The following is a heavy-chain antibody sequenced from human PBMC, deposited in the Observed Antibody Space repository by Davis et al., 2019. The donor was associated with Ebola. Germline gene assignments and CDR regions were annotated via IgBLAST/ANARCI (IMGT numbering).Heavy chain of an antibody. J-gene: IGHJ5*02. V-gene: IGHV3-23*01. CDR1: GFNFNTYD. D-gene: IGHD6-19*01. Sequence: PGGSLRLSCAASGFNFNTYDMTWVRQAPGKGLEWVSVISGSGDATYYADFVKGRFTISRDNSKKTLLLQMNSLGADDTAVYYCARGYSCDSWGQGTLVTVSS. CDR2: ISGSGDAT. CDR3: ARGYSCDS.